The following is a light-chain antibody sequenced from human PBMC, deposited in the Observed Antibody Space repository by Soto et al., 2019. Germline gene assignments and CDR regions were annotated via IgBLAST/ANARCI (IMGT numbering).Light chain of an antibody. CDR1: QSISSW. J-gene: IGKJ1*01. CDR2: KAS. V-gene: IGKV1-5*03. Sequence: DIQMTQSPSTLSASVGDRVTITCRASQSISSWLSWYQHKPGKAPKLLIYKASSLESGVPSRFSGSGSGTEFTLTISSLQPDYFATYYCQQYNSYRRTFGQGTKVEIK. CDR3: QQYNSYRRT.